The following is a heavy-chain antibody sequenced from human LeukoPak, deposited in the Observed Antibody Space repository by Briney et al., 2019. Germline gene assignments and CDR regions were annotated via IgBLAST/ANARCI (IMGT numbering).Heavy chain of an antibody. D-gene: IGHD6-19*01. J-gene: IGHJ4*02. CDR2: IYYSGST. V-gene: IGHV4-59*08. CDR3: ARSSGSGWLGYYFDY. Sequence: SETLSLTCTVSGGSISSYYWSWIRQPPGKGLEWIGYIYYSGSTNYNPSLKSRVTISVDTSKNQFSLKLSSVTAADTAVYYCARSSGSGWLGYYFDYWGQGTLVTVSS. CDR1: GGSISSYY.